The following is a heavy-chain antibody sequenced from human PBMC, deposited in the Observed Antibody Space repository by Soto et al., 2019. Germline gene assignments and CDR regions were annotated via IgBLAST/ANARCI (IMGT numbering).Heavy chain of an antibody. V-gene: IGHV4-39*01. Sequence: QLQLQESGPGLVKPSETLSLTCTVSGGSISSGRYYWGWIRQPPGKGLEWIGSIYYSGSTYSNPSFKSRVTIFVDTSKNQFSLRLSSVTAADTAVYYCARHSDCSGGSCYSEYFAVGNWFDPWGQGTLVTVSS. J-gene: IGHJ5*02. CDR3: ARHSDCSGGSCYSEYFAVGNWFDP. CDR1: GGSISSGRYY. D-gene: IGHD2-15*01. CDR2: IYYSGST.